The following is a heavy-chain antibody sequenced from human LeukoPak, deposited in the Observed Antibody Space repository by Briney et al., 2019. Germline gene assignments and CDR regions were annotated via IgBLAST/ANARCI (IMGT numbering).Heavy chain of an antibody. CDR1: GYTFTSYG. V-gene: IGHV1-18*01. Sequence: ASVKVSCKASGYTFTSYGISWVRQAPGQGLEWMGWISAYNGNTNYAQKLQGRVTMTTDTSTSTAYMELRSLRSDDTAMYYCARGNSITATEFVGVDFWGQGTMVTVSS. D-gene: IGHD6-13*01. CDR3: ARGNSITATEFVGVDF. J-gene: IGHJ3*01. CDR2: ISAYNGNT.